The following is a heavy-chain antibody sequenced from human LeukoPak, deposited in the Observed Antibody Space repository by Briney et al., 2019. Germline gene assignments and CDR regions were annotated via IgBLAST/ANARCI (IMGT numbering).Heavy chain of an antibody. J-gene: IGHJ4*02. D-gene: IGHD3-9*01. V-gene: IGHV1-2*02. CDR1: GYTFTSYD. Sequence: ASVKVSCKASGYTFTSYDIHWVRQAPGQGLEWMGWIHPNTGGTKYAQKFQGRVTMTRDTSSSTAYMELSSLRSADTAVYYCARDQAVLRYFDWLLYLWGQGTLVTVSS. CDR2: IHPNTGGT. CDR3: ARDQAVLRYFDWLLYL.